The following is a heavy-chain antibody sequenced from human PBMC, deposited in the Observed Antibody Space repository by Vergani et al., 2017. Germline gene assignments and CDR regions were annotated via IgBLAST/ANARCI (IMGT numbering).Heavy chain of an antibody. CDR2: IYTSGST. CDR3: ARAVGRITIFGVVTYGFDP. V-gene: IGHV4-61*02. D-gene: IGHD3-3*01. J-gene: IGHJ5*02. CDR1: GGSISSGSYY. Sequence: QVQLQESGPGLVKPSQTLSLTCTVSGGSISSGSYYWSWIRQPAGKGLEWIGRIYTSGSTNYNPSLKSRVTISVDTSKNQFSLKLSSVTAADTAVYYCARAVGRITIFGVVTYGFDPWGQGTLVTVSS.